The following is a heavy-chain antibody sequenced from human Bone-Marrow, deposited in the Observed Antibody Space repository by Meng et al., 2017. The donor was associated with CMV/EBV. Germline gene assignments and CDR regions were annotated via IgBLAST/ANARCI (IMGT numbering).Heavy chain of an antibody. J-gene: IGHJ4*02. V-gene: IGHV1-2*02. D-gene: IGHD1-26*01. CDR3: ARDFSGSYDF. CDR2: INPNSGVT. CDR1: GYTFSDCY. Sequence: KGSCTASGYTFSDCYLHCERQATGQGLEWMGRINPNSGVTNYAQNFQGRLSMTRDTSISTASMELTNLVSDVTAVYYCARDFSGSYDFWGQGTLVTVSS.